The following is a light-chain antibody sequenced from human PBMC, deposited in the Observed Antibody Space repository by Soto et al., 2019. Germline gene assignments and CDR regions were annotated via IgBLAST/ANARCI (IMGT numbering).Light chain of an antibody. CDR1: SSDVGDYDY. V-gene: IGLV2-8*01. CDR2: EVF. CDR3: SSYAGSNNVV. Sequence: QSALTQPPSASGSPGQSVTISCTGTSSDVGDYDYVSWYQQHPGKAPKLMIYEVFKRPSGVPGRFSGSKSGNTASLIVSGFQAEDEAVYYCSSYAGSNNVVFGGGTQLTVL. J-gene: IGLJ2*01.